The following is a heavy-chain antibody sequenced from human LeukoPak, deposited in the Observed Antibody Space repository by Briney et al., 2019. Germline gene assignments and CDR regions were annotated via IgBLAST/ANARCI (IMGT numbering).Heavy chain of an antibody. CDR3: ARAEWDTAMIDY. V-gene: IGHV3-21*01. J-gene: IGHJ4*02. Sequence: PGGSLRLSCAASGFTFSSYSMNWVRQAPGKGLEWVSSISSSSSYIYYADSVKGRFTISRDNAKNSLYLQVNSLRAEDTAVYYRARAEWDTAMIDYWGQGTLVTVSS. D-gene: IGHD5-18*01. CDR2: ISSSSSYI. CDR1: GFTFSSYS.